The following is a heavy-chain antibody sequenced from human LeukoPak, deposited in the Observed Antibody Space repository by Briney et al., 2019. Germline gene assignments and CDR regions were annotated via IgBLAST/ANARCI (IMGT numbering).Heavy chain of an antibody. D-gene: IGHD7-27*01. CDR2: IYFSGST. V-gene: IGHV4-39*07. Sequence: SETLSPTCTVSGGSISSTTYYWGWIRQPPGKGLEWIGSIYFSGSTYYNPSLKSRVTISVDTSKNQFSLKLSSVTAADTAVYYCARVDANWGVVDYWGQGTLVTVSS. CDR1: GGSISSTTYY. CDR3: ARVDANWGVVDY. J-gene: IGHJ4*02.